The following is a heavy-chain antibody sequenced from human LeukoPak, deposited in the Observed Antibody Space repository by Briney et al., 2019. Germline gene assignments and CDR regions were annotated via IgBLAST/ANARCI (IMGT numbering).Heavy chain of an antibody. Sequence: GGSLRLSCAASGVTFNNYAMSWVRQAPGKGLEWVSPISASGGTTYYADSVKGRFTISRDNSENTLFLQMNSLRAEDTAVYYCAKEPREYCSSTSCPNWFDSWGQGTLVTVSS. CDR1: GVTFNNYA. D-gene: IGHD2-2*01. V-gene: IGHV3-23*01. CDR3: AKEPREYCSSTSCPNWFDS. J-gene: IGHJ5*01. CDR2: ISASGGTT.